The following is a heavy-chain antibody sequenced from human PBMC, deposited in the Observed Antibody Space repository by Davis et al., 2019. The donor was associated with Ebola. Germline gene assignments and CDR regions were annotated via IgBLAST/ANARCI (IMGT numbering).Heavy chain of an antibody. CDR2: VNPAGGAT. V-gene: IGHV1-46*03. Sequence: ASVKVSCKASGYTFTSYYMHWVRQAPGQGLEWMGRVNPAGGATDYAQKFQGRVTMTRDTSTTTVYMELSSLRSDDTAVYYCARSDNVDYWGQGTLVTVSS. CDR1: GYTFTSYY. D-gene: IGHD2-15*01. J-gene: IGHJ4*02. CDR3: ARSDNVDY.